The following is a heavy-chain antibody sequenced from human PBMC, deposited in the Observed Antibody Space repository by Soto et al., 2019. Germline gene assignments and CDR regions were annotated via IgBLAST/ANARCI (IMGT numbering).Heavy chain of an antibody. D-gene: IGHD5-12*01. CDR2: INTYNGMT. V-gene: IGHV1-18*01. CDR3: AKSPRGEMATD. CDR1: GYTFINYH. Sequence: QVQLVQSGGEVKKPGASVTVSCKASGYTFINYHITWVRQAPGQGLEWMAWINTYNGMTDYAQRFQGRVTMTRDTSTSTAYMELRNLRPDDTAVYFCAKSPRGEMATDWGQGALVTVSS. J-gene: IGHJ4*02.